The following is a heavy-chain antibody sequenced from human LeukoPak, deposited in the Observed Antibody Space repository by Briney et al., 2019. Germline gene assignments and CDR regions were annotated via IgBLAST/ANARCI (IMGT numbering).Heavy chain of an antibody. V-gene: IGHV1-46*01. CDR2: INPSGGST. D-gene: IGHD2-15*01. Sequence: ASVKVSCKASGYTFTSYYMHWVRQAPGQGLEWMGIINPSGGSTSCAQKFQGRVTMTRDTSTSTVYMELSSLRSEDTAVYYCARGGDIVVVVAATNLDYWGQGTLVTVSS. J-gene: IGHJ4*02. CDR1: GYTFTSYY. CDR3: ARGGDIVVVVAATNLDY.